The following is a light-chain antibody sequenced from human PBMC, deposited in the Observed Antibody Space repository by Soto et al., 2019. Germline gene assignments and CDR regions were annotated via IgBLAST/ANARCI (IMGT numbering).Light chain of an antibody. J-gene: IGKJ1*01. CDR1: RSLSSTS. CDR2: DVS. V-gene: IGKV3-20*01. Sequence: MVLTQGRGSLSLSPGERAALSCRASRSLSSTSLAWYQQRPGQAPRLLIYDVSSRATGIPDRFSGSGSGTDFTLTINRLEPDDFAVYYCQQYGSSPRTFGQGTKV. CDR3: QQYGSSPRT.